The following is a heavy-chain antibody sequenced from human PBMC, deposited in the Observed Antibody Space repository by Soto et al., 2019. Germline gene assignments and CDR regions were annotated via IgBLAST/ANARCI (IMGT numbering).Heavy chain of an antibody. CDR3: ARDPRDSPGAYYYNYYGLDV. CDR2: IWHDGSEK. V-gene: IGHV3-33*01. J-gene: IGHJ6*02. Sequence: PGGSLRLSCATSGFVFSSYGMQWVRQAPGKGLERVAAIWHDGSEKYYADLVKGRFTISRDNSKSTLYLQMNSLRAEDTAVYYCARDPRDSPGAYYYNYYGLDVWGQGTTVTVSS. CDR1: GFVFSSYG. D-gene: IGHD2-21*01.